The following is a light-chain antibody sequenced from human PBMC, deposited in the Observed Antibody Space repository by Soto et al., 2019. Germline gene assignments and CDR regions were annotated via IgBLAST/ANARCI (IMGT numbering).Light chain of an antibody. Sequence: EIVMTQSPATLSVSPGERATLSCRASQTVSRNLGWYQQKPGQSPRPLIYGASTRATGIPARFSGSGSGTEFTLTISSLQSEDFAVYYCQQYNKWPPYTFGQGTKLEIK. CDR1: QTVSRN. J-gene: IGKJ2*01. V-gene: IGKV3-15*01. CDR2: GAS. CDR3: QQYNKWPPYT.